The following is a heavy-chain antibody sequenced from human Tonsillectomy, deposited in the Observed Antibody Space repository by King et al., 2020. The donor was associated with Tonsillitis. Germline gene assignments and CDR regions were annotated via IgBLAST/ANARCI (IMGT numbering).Heavy chain of an antibody. Sequence: VQLQESGPGLVKPSQTLSLTCAVSGGSISSCGYSWSWIRQPPGQGLEWIGYIYYSGSTYYNPSLKGRVTISVDTSKNQFSLKLSSVTAADTAVYYCARLHWSYGDCEGDAFDIWGQGTMVTVSS. CDR3: ARLHWSYGDCEGDAFDI. D-gene: IGHD4-17*01. CDR1: GGSISSCGYS. V-gene: IGHV4-30-4*07. J-gene: IGHJ3*02. CDR2: IYYSGST.